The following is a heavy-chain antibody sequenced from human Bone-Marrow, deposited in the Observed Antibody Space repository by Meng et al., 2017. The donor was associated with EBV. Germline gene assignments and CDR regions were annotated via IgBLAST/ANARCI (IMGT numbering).Heavy chain of an antibody. Sequence: QVQLQEAGPGLVKPSQTLSLTFAVSGGSISSGGYHWSWIRQPPGKGLEWIGYIDYSGSTYHNPSLKSRVTTSVDASNNQFSLKLSSVTAADTAVYYCATYEMGGAGKGYWGQGTLVTVSS. CDR3: ATYEMGGAGKGY. CDR1: GGSISSGGYH. D-gene: IGHD6-19*01. V-gene: IGHV4-30-4*01. J-gene: IGHJ4*02. CDR2: IDYSGST.